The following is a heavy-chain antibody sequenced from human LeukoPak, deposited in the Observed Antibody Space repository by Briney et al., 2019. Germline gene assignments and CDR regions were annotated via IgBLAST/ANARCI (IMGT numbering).Heavy chain of an antibody. D-gene: IGHD4-17*01. CDR2: IYYSGST. V-gene: IGHV4-59*01. J-gene: IGHJ4*02. CDR3: ARTSGYDFYDYGDSRYNYYFDY. CDR1: GGSISSYY. Sequence: SETLSLTCTVSGGSISSYYWSWIRQPPGKGLEWIGYIYYSGSTNYNPSLKSRVTISVDTSKNQFSLKLSSVTAADTAVYYCARTSGYDFYDYGDSRYNYYFDYWGQGTLVTVSS.